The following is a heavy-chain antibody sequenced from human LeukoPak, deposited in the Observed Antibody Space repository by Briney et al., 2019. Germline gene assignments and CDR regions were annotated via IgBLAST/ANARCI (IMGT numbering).Heavy chain of an antibody. CDR2: ISGSGGST. V-gene: IGHV3-23*01. CDR3: AKLVQDFWSGYYKAGAFDI. J-gene: IGHJ3*02. CDR1: GFTFSSYA. Sequence: QPGGSLRLPCAASGFTFSSYAMSWVRQAPGKGLEWVSAISGSGGSTYYADSVKGRFTISRDNSKNTLYLQMNSLRAEDTAVYYCAKLVQDFWSGYYKAGAFDIWGQGTMVTVSS. D-gene: IGHD3-3*01.